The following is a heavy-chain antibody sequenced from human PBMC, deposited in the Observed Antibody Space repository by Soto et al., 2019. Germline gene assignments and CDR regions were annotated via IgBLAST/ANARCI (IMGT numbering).Heavy chain of an antibody. CDR3: AREISGWYYFDF. V-gene: IGHV3-48*04. CDR2: ISSSSSAI. D-gene: IGHD6-19*01. Sequence: GGSLRLSCGGSRLTFSSYSINWVRQAPGKGLEWLAYISSSSSAIHYADSVRGRFTISRDNAKNSLYLQMSSLRAEDTAVYYCAREISGWYYFDFWGQGTLVTVSS. CDR1: RLTFSSYS. J-gene: IGHJ4*02.